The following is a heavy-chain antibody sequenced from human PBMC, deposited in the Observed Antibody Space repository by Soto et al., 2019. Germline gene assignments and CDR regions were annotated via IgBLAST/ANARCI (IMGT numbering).Heavy chain of an antibody. D-gene: IGHD3-10*01. Sequence: SETLSLTCTVSGGSISSGGYYWSWIRQHPGKGLEWIGYIYYSGSTYYNPSLKSRVTISVDTSKNQFSLKLSSVTAADTAVYYCARDFGFNYYYYGMDVWGQGTTVTVSS. CDR3: ARDFGFNYYYYGMDV. CDR2: IYYSGST. V-gene: IGHV4-31*03. J-gene: IGHJ6*02. CDR1: GGSISSGGYY.